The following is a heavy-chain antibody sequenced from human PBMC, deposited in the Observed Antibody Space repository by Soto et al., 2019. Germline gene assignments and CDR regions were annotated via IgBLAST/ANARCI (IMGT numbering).Heavy chain of an antibody. D-gene: IGHD6-13*01. J-gene: IGHJ4*02. CDR3: ARAPGGPGIAEY. V-gene: IGHV1-3*05. Sequence: QVQLVQSGAEEKKPGASVKVSCKASGYTFTSYAMQWVRQAPGQRLEGMGWINAGNGNTKYSQKFQGRVTITRDTSASTAYMELSSLRSEDTAVYYCARAPGGPGIAEYWGQGTLVTVSS. CDR2: INAGNGNT. CDR1: GYTFTSYA.